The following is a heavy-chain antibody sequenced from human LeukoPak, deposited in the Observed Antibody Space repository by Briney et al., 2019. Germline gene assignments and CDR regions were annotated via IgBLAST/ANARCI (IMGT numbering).Heavy chain of an antibody. Sequence: VASVKVSCKASGYTFTGYYMHWVRQAPGQGLEWMGWINPNSGGTNYAQKFQGRVTMTRDTSISTAYMELSRLRSDDTAVYYCARVGGDPGYYYYYMDVWGKGTTVTVSS. D-gene: IGHD2-21*01. CDR1: GYTFTGYY. V-gene: IGHV1-2*02. CDR3: ARVGGDPGYYYYYMDV. J-gene: IGHJ6*03. CDR2: INPNSGGT.